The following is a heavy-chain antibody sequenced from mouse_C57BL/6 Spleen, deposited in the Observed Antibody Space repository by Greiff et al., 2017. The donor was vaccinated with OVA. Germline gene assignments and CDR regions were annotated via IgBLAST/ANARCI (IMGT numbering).Heavy chain of an antibody. J-gene: IGHJ2*01. D-gene: IGHD2-4*01. CDR3: ARDGGYDYEEDYFDY. V-gene: IGHV3-6*01. Sequence: EVQLQQSGPGLVKPSQSLSLTCSVTGYSITSGYYWNWIRQFPGNKLEWMGYISYDGSNNYNPSLKNRISITRDTSKNQFFLKLNSVTTEDTATYYCARDGGYDYEEDYFDYWGQGTTLTVSS. CDR2: ISYDGSN. CDR1: GYSITSGYY.